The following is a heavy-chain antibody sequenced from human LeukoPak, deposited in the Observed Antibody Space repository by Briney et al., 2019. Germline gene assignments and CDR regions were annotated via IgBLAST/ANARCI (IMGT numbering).Heavy chain of an antibody. Sequence: PGGSLRLSCAASGFTFSSYVMHWVRQAPGKGLEWVAIISYDGSNEYYADSVKGRFTISRDNSKNTLYLQMNSLRAEDTAVYYCARAYSSGWYALDAFDIWGQGTMVTVSS. D-gene: IGHD6-19*01. CDR2: ISYDGSNE. J-gene: IGHJ3*02. CDR3: ARAYSSGWYALDAFDI. V-gene: IGHV3-30*04. CDR1: GFTFSSYV.